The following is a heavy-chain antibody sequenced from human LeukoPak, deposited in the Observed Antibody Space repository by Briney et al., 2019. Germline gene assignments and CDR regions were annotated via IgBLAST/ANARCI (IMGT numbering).Heavy chain of an antibody. CDR1: GFTFSSYA. Sequence: PGGSLRLSCAASGFTFSSYAMSWVRQAPGKGLEWVSAISGSGGSTYYADSVKGRFTISRDNAKNSLYLQMNSLRAEDTAVYYCARDIGGAAVAGTCAFDIWGQGTMVTVSS. D-gene: IGHD6-19*01. J-gene: IGHJ3*02. CDR3: ARDIGGAAVAGTCAFDI. V-gene: IGHV3-23*01. CDR2: ISGSGGST.